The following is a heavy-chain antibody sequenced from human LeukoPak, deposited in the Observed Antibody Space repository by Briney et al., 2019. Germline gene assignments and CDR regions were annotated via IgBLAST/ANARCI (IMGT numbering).Heavy chain of an antibody. Sequence: GASVKVSCKASGYTFTSYGISWVRQAPGQGLEWMGWISAYNDNTNYAQKFQGRVTMTTDTSTSTAYMELRSLRSDDTAVYYCARDLGYCSSTSCKDPRFDYWGQGTLVTVSS. D-gene: IGHD2-2*01. CDR1: GYTFTSYG. J-gene: IGHJ4*02. V-gene: IGHV1-18*01. CDR3: ARDLGYCSSTSCKDPRFDY. CDR2: ISAYNDNT.